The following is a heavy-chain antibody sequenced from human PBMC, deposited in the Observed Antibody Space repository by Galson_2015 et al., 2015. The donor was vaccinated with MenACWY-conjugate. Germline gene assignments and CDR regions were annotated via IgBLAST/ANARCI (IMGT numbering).Heavy chain of an antibody. D-gene: IGHD1-26*01. J-gene: IGHJ4*02. CDR2: ISFDGSEK. Sequence: WVRQAPVKGLEWVAGISFDGSEKFHADSVRGRFTISRDNSKNTTYLQMNSLRAEDTALYYCFAINSGIDYWGQGTLVTASS. CDR3: FAINSGIDY. V-gene: IGHV3-33*05.